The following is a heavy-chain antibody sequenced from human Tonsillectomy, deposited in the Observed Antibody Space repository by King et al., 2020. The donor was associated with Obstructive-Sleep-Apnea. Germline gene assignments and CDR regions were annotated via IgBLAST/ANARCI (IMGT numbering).Heavy chain of an antibody. Sequence: VQLVESGGGLVQPGGSLRLSCAASGFTFSSYWMSWVRQAPGKGLEWLANIKQDGSEKYYVDSVKGRFTISRDNAKNSLYLQMNSLRAEDTAVYYCARDNSYGYVDYFDYWGQGTLVTVSS. CDR1: GFTFSSYW. CDR3: ARDNSYGYVDYFDY. J-gene: IGHJ4*02. CDR2: IKQDGSEK. V-gene: IGHV3-7*03. D-gene: IGHD5-18*01.